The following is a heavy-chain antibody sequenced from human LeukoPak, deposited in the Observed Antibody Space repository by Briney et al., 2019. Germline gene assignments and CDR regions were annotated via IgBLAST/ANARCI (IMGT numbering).Heavy chain of an antibody. CDR1: GYTFTGYY. J-gene: IGHJ4*02. D-gene: IGHD6-13*01. CDR2: IIPIFGTA. Sequence: SVKVSCKASGYTFTGYYMHWVRQAPGQGLEWMGRIIPIFGTANYAQKFQGRVTITTDESTSTAYMELSTLRSDDTAVYYCARERPPGDSSNWFLEGYFDIWGQGTLVTVSS. CDR3: ARERPPGDSSNWFLEGYFDI. V-gene: IGHV1-69*05.